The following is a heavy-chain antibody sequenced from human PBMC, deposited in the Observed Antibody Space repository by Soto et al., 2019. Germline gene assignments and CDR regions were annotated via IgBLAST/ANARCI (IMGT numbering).Heavy chain of an antibody. CDR3: TTDSSGGSSYLRAHYSFYAMQV. CDR1: GFSFSYAW. V-gene: IGHV3-15*01. J-gene: IGHJ6*02. D-gene: IGHD2-15*01. Sequence: GGSLRLSCAASGFSFSYAWMSWVRQAPGKGLEWVGRAKTKIDGGTSDYAAPVKGRFTISRDDSKRVVFLQMNSLKTEDTAVYYCTTDSSGGSSYLRAHYSFYAMQVWGQGTTVTSP. CDR2: AKTKIDGGTS.